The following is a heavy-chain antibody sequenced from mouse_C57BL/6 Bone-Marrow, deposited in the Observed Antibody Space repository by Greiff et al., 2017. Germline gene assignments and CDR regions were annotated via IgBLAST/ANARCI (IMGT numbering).Heavy chain of an antibody. CDR1: GYAFTNYL. CDR2: INPGSGGT. J-gene: IGHJ3*01. D-gene: IGHD2-12*01. V-gene: IGHV1-54*01. CDR3: ARDVCYDEEAY. Sequence: VKLQESGAELVRPGTSVKVSCKASGYAFTNYLIEWVKQRPGQGLEWIGVINPGSGGTNYPEKFKGKATLTADKASNTSYLQVSSLTSEDSAVYFCARDVCYDEEAYWGQGTLVTVSA.